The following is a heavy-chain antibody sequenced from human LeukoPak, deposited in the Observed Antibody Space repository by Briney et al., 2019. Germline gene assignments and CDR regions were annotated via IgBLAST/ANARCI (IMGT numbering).Heavy chain of an antibody. V-gene: IGHV2-5*01. CDR3: AHWTPAYYGSGSYYKGSYYFDY. J-gene: IGHJ4*02. CDR1: GFSLSTGGVG. CDR2: IYWNDDK. D-gene: IGHD3-10*01. Sequence: SGPTLVNPTQTLTLTCTFSGFSLSTGGVGVGWIRQPPGKALEWLALIYWNDDKRYSPSLKSRLTITKDTSKNQVVLTMTNMDPVDTATYYCAHWTPAYYGSGSYYKGSYYFDYWGQGTLVTVSS.